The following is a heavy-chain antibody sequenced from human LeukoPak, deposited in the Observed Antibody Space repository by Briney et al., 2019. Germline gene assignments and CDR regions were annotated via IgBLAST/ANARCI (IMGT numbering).Heavy chain of an antibody. J-gene: IGHJ4*02. CDR3: AKDGSSSWSPLNFDY. CDR2: ISGSGSST. Sequence: GGSLRLSCAASGFTFSSYVMSWVRQAPGKGLEWVSAISGSGSSTYYADSVQGRFTVSRDNSKNTLYLQMNSLRAEDTAVYYCAKDGSSSWSPLNFDYWGRGTLLTVSS. D-gene: IGHD6-13*01. V-gene: IGHV3-23*01. CDR1: GFTFSSYV.